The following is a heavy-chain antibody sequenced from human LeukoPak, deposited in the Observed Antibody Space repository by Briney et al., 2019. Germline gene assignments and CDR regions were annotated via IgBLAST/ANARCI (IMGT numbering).Heavy chain of an antibody. CDR1: GFSRSTSGGG. CDR2: IYWNDDT. V-gene: IGHV2-5*01. CDR3: AHSPYCYSTSCYYDS. J-gene: IGHJ4*02. Sequence: SGPTLVNPTQTLTLTCTFSGFSRSTSGGGVGWIRQPPGKALEWLTLIYWNDDTRYSPSLKSRLTITKDTSKNQVVLTLTNMDPVDTATYYCAHSPYCYSTSCYYDSWGQGTLVTVSS. D-gene: IGHD2-2*01.